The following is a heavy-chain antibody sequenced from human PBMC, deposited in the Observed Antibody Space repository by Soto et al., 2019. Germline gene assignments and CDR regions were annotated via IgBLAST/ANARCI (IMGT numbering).Heavy chain of an antibody. Sequence: EVQLVESGGGLVQPGRSLRLSCAASGFTFDDYAMHWVRQAPGKGLEWVSGISWHSGSIGYADSVKGRFTISRDNAKNSLYLQMNSLRAEDTALYYCAKDMSPYYYDSSGYPGYWGQGTLVTVSS. CDR2: ISWHSGSI. CDR1: GFTFDDYA. CDR3: AKDMSPYYYDSSGYPGY. V-gene: IGHV3-9*01. J-gene: IGHJ4*02. D-gene: IGHD3-22*01.